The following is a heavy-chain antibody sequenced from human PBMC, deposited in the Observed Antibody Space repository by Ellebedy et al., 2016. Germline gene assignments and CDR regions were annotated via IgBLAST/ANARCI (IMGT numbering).Heavy chain of an antibody. J-gene: IGHJ6*02. CDR1: GFNFSNYS. V-gene: IGHV3-48*01. CDR2: IRSDSRTI. Sequence: GESLKISCEASGFNFSNYSMNWVRQAPGKGLEWLSYIRSDSRTIYYADSVKGRFTISRDNAGNSLFLQMNSLRAEDTAVYYCTRDTRAGSGGSTISYGMDVWGQGTTVTVSS. D-gene: IGHD3-10*01. CDR3: TRDTRAGSGGSTISYGMDV.